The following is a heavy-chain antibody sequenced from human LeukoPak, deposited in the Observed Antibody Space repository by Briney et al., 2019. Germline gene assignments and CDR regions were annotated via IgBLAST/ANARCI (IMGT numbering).Heavy chain of an antibody. Sequence: ASVKVSCKASGYTFSIYGFSWVRQAPGQGLEWMGWISAYNGNTNYAQKFQGRVTMTTDTSTSTAHMELRSLRSDDTAVYYCAREAWWFDPWGQGTLVTVSS. CDR1: GYTFSIYG. CDR2: ISAYNGNT. V-gene: IGHV1-18*01. J-gene: IGHJ5*02. CDR3: AREAWWFDP.